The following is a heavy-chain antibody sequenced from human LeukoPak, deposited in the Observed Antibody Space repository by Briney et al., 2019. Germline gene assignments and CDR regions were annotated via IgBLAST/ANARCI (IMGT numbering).Heavy chain of an antibody. J-gene: IGHJ3*02. Sequence: SETLSLTCTVSGGSISSYYWSWIRQPAGKGLEWIGRIYTSGSTNYNPSLKSRVTMSVDTSKNQFSLKLSSVTAADTAVYYCARDFPEWSSSSLLGAFDIWGQGTMVTVSS. CDR2: IYTSGST. V-gene: IGHV4-4*07. D-gene: IGHD6-6*01. CDR1: GGSISSYY. CDR3: ARDFPEWSSSSLLGAFDI.